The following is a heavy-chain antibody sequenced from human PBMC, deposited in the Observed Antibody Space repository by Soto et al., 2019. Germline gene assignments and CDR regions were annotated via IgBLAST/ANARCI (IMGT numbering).Heavy chain of an antibody. CDR1: GYTFTSYY. V-gene: IGHV1-46*01. D-gene: IGHD3-10*01. CDR3: ARSVLLWFGEPNWFDP. Sequence: QVQLVQSGAEVKKPGASVKVSCKASGYTFTSYYMHWVRQAPGQGLEWMGIINPSGGSTSYAQKFQGGVTMTRDTSTSTVYMELSSLRSEDTAVYYCARSVLLWFGEPNWFDPWGQGTPVTVSS. J-gene: IGHJ5*02. CDR2: INPSGGST.